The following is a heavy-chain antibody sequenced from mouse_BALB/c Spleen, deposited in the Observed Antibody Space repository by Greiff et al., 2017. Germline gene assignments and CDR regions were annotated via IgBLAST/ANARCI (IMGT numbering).Heavy chain of an antibody. CDR3: AKHLRRDPYWYFDV. J-gene: IGHJ1*01. V-gene: IGHV2-6-5*01. Sequence: VMLVESGPGLVAPSQSLSITCTVSGFSLTDYGVSWIRQPPGKGLEWLGVIWGGGSTYYNSALKSRLSISKDNSKSQVFLKMNSLQTDDTAMYYCAKHLRRDPYWYFDVWGAGTTVTVSS. D-gene: IGHD2-12*01. CDR2: IWGGGST. CDR1: GFSLTDYG.